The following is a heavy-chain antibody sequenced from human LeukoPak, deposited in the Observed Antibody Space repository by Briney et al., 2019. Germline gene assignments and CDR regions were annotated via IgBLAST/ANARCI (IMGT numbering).Heavy chain of an antibody. Sequence: KPSETLSLTCTVSGGSISSYYWSWIRQPPGKGLEWIGYIYYSGSTNYNPSLKSRVTISVDTSKNQFSLKLSSVTAADTAVYYCARDRKVAKAYYYYYMDVWGKGTTVTVSS. CDR3: ARDRKVAKAYYYYYMDV. D-gene: IGHD5-12*01. V-gene: IGHV4-59*01. J-gene: IGHJ6*03. CDR2: IYYSGST. CDR1: GGSISSYY.